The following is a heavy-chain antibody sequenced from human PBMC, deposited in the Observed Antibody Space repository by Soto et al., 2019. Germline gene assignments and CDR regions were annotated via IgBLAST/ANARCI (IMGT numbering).Heavy chain of an antibody. CDR2: IKQDGSEK. Sequence: EVQLVESGGGLVQPGGSLRLSCAASGFTFSSYWMSWVRQAPGKGLEWVANIKQDGSEKYYVDSVKGRFTISRDNAKNSLYPQMNSLRAEDTALYYCARDSYDYYGSGSSYNPEFGYWGQGTLVTVSS. D-gene: IGHD3-10*01. J-gene: IGHJ4*02. V-gene: IGHV3-7*01. CDR3: ARDSYDYYGSGSSYNPEFGY. CDR1: GFTFSSYW.